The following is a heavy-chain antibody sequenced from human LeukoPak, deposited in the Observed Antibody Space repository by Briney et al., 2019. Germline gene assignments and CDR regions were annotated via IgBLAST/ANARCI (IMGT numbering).Heavy chain of an antibody. CDR2: IYYSGST. V-gene: IGHV4-59*01. Sequence: SETLSLTCTVSGGSISSYYWSWIRQPPGKGLEWIGYIYYSGSTNYNPSLKSRVTISVDTSKNQFSLKLSSVTAADTAVYYCARESWDYYDSSGSGAFDIWGQGTMVTVSS. CDR3: ARESWDYYDSSGSGAFDI. CDR1: GGSISSYY. J-gene: IGHJ3*02. D-gene: IGHD3-22*01.